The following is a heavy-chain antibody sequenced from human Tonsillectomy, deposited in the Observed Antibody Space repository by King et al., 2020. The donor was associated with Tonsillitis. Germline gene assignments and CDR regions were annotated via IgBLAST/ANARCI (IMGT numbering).Heavy chain of an antibody. CDR3: ARAEGYCTNGVCYRTAFDY. CDR1: GYSISSGYY. CDR2: IYHSGST. Sequence: VQLQESGPGLVKPSETLSLTCTVSGYSISSGYYWGWIRQPPGKGLEWIGSIYHSGSTYYNPSLKSRVTISVDTSKNKFSLKLSSVTAADTAVYYCARAEGYCTNGVCYRTAFDYWGQGTLVTVSS. V-gene: IGHV4-38-2*02. D-gene: IGHD2-8*01. J-gene: IGHJ4*02.